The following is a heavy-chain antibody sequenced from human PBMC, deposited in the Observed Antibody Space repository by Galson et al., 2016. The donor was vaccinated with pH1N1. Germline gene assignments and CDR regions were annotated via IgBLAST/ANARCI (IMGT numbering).Heavy chain of an antibody. Sequence: SLRLSCAASGFTFDAFAMHWVRQVPGEGLEWVSVITWNSHVIDYADSAKGRFTISRDNARNSLYLQMNNLRPEDSAFYFCAKDHCSHGDTNCFYFDLWGRGTLVTVSS. CDR1: GFTFDAFA. D-gene: IGHD4-17*01. V-gene: IGHV3-9*01. J-gene: IGHJ2*01. CDR2: ITWNSHVI. CDR3: AKDHCSHGDTNCFYFDL.